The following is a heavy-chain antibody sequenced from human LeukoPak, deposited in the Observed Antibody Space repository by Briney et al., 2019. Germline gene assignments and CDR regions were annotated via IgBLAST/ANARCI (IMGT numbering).Heavy chain of an antibody. J-gene: IGHJ6*03. CDR1: GFTFSIYW. CDR2: IKHDGSNK. Sequence: GGSLRLSCASSGFTFSIYWMSWVRQAPGKGLEWGAYIKHDGSNKYHVDSVKGRFTISRDNSKNSLYLQMNSLRADDTAVYYCARARRPDGVVPAARYMDVWGKGTTVTVSS. CDR3: ARARRPDGVVPAARYMDV. V-gene: IGHV3-7*01. D-gene: IGHD2-2*01.